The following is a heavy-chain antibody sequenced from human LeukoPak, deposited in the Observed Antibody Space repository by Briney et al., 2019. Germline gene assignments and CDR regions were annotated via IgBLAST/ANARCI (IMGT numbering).Heavy chain of an antibody. D-gene: IGHD3-3*01. CDR2: ISGSGGST. CDR1: GFTFSSYA. V-gene: IGHV3-23*01. J-gene: IGHJ4*02. CDR3: AKVRRFPGDFDY. Sequence: GGSLRLSCAASGFTFSSYAMSWVRQAPGKGLEWVSAISGSGGSTYYADSVKGRFTISRDYSKNTLYLQMNSLRAEDTAVYYCAKVRRFPGDFDYWGQGTLVTVSS.